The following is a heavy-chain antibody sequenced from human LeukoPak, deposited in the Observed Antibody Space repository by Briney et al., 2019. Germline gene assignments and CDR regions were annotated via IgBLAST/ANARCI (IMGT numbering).Heavy chain of an antibody. CDR1: GYTFTGYY. CDR3: ARVFGYGDVEGAFDI. D-gene: IGHD4-17*01. Sequence: GASVKVSCKASGYTFTGYYMHWVRQAPGQGLEWMGWINPNSGGTNYAQKFQGRVTMTRDMSTSTVYMELSSLRSEDTAVYYCARVFGYGDVEGAFDIWGQGTMVTVSS. CDR2: INPNSGGT. V-gene: IGHV1-2*02. J-gene: IGHJ3*02.